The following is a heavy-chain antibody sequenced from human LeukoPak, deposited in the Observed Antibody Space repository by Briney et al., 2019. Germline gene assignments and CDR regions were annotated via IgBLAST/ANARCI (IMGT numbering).Heavy chain of an antibody. Sequence: GGSLRLSCAASGFTFRNYGMTWVRQAPGKGLEWVSSISSDSSYIHYADSFEGRFTISRDNANNSLCLQMNSLRAEDTAVYYCAVNHRDGYSELGYWGQGTLVTVSS. CDR3: AVNHRDGYSELGY. CDR1: GFTFRNYG. D-gene: IGHD5-24*01. CDR2: ISSDSSYI. V-gene: IGHV3-21*01. J-gene: IGHJ4*02.